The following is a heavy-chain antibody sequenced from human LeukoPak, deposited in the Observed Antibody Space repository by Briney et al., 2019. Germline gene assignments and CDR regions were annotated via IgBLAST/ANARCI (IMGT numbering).Heavy chain of an antibody. CDR2: INPSGGST. CDR3: ARVDSMVNFDY. CDR1: GYTFTSYY. D-gene: IGHD3-10*01. Sequence: ASVKVSCKASGYTFTSYYMHWVRQAPGQRLEWMGIINPSGGSTSYAQKFQARVTMTRDTSTSTVYMELSSLRSEDTAVYYCARVDSMVNFDYWGQGTLVTVSS. J-gene: IGHJ4*02. V-gene: IGHV1-46*01.